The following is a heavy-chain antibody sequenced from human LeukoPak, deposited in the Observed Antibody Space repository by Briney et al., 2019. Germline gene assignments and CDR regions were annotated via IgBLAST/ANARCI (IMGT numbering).Heavy chain of an antibody. V-gene: IGHV1-46*01. Sequence: ASVKVSCKASGYTFTSYYMHWVRQAPGQGLEWMGIINPSGGSTSYAQKFQGRVTITTDESTSTAYMELSSLRSEDTAVYYCAREGGYDLGDWGQGTLVTVSS. CDR1: GYTFTSYY. J-gene: IGHJ4*02. CDR3: AREGGYDLGD. D-gene: IGHD3-3*01. CDR2: INPSGGST.